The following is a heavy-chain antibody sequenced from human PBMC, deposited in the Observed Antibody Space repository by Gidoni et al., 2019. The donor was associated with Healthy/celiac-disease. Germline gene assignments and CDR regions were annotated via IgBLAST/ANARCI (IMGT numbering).Heavy chain of an antibody. D-gene: IGHD3-3*01. CDR2: ISSSSSYI. Sequence: EVQLVESGGGLVKPGGSLRLSCAASGFTFSSYSMNWGRQAPGKGLEWVSSISSSSSYIYYADSVKGRFTISRDNAKNSLYLQMNSLRAEDTAVYYCARDGAVEKYYDFWSGTLNFDYWGQGTLVTVSS. J-gene: IGHJ4*02. CDR1: GFTFSSYS. CDR3: ARDGAVEKYYDFWSGTLNFDY. V-gene: IGHV3-21*01.